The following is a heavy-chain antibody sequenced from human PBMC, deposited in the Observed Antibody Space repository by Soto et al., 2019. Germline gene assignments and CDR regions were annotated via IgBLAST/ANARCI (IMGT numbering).Heavy chain of an antibody. V-gene: IGHV1-69*13. CDR2: IIPIFGTA. J-gene: IGHJ4*02. CDR1: GGAFSSYA. D-gene: IGHD3-3*01. CDR3: ARDQSGYYTRDY. Sequence: GASVKVSCKASGGAFSSYAISWVRQAPGQGLEWMGGIIPIFGTANYAQKFQGRVTITADESTSTAYMELSSLRSEDTAVYYCARDQSGYYTRDYWGQGTLVTVS.